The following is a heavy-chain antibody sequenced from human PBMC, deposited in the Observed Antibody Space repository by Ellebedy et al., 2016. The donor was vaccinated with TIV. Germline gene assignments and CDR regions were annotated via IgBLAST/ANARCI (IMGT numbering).Heavy chain of an antibody. CDR1: GFPFYNYA. CDR2: ISFDGNNK. CDR3: ARGGGSGWSYDY. J-gene: IGHJ4*02. D-gene: IGHD6-19*01. Sequence: GESLKISXAASGFPFYNYAMHWVRQAPGKGLDWVAIISFDGNNKYYADSVKGRFTISRDNSKNTVFLQMNSLRGEDTAVYFCARGGGSGWSYDYWGPGTLVTVSS. V-gene: IGHV3-30-3*01.